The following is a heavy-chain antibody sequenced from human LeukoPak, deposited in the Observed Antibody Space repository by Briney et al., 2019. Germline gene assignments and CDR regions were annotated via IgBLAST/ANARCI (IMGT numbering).Heavy chain of an antibody. CDR1: GFTFSSYE. CDR2: IGTAGNT. V-gene: IGHV3-13*04. CDR3: ARGSLSGGYGAYDI. D-gene: IGHD5-18*01. J-gene: IGHJ3*02. Sequence: GGSLRLSCAASGFTFSSYEMHWVRQATGTGLEWVSVIGTAGNTYYADSVKGRFTISRENGKNSLYLQMNSLRAEDTAVYYCARGSLSGGYGAYDIWGQGTMVTVSS.